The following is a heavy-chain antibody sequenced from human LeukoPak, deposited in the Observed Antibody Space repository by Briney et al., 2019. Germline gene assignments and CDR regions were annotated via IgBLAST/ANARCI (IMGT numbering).Heavy chain of an antibody. V-gene: IGHV3-23*01. CDR1: GFTFSGYG. CDR3: AKGVGYCSGGSCQQFDY. Sequence: GGSLRLSCAASGFTFSGYGMSWVRQAPGKGLKWVSAISGSGGSTYYADSVKGRITISRDNSKNTLYLQMNSLRAEDTAVHHCAKGVGYCSGGSCQQFDYWGQGTLVTVSS. D-gene: IGHD2-15*01. J-gene: IGHJ4*02. CDR2: ISGSGGST.